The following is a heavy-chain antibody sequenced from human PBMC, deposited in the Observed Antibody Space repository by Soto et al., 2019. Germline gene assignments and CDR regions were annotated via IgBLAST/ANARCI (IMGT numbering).Heavy chain of an antibody. CDR3: ALKVVTYYDN. Sequence: QVQLVQSGAEVKKPGASVRISCRASVYSFTSTYVHWVRQAPGQGPEWMGIINPAGGTTYYAQKFQGRLTITSDTSTDTVFMVLNDLTSEDTAVYFCALKVVTYYDNWGQGTLLTVSS. CDR2: INPAGGTT. D-gene: IGHD2-21*02. V-gene: IGHV1-46*01. CDR1: VYSFTSTY. J-gene: IGHJ4*02.